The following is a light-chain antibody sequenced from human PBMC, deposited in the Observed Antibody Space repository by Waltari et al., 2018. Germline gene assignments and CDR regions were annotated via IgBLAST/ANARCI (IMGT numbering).Light chain of an antibody. J-gene: IGKJ2*03. CDR3: QQTYITPPHS. V-gene: IGKV1-39*01. CDR1: HDIGTY. Sequence: DIQMTQSPSSLSESVGARVTITCRASHDIGTYLNWYQHKPGKAPKLLIYSASTLQSGVPPRFSGSGSGTDYTLTIFDLQPEDFATYYCQQTYITPPHSFGQGTKLEI. CDR2: SAS.